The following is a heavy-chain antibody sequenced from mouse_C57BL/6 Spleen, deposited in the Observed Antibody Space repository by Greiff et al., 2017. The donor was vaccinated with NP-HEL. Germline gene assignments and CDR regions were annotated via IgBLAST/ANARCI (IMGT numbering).Heavy chain of an antibody. CDR2: ISNGGGST. D-gene: IGHD1-1*01. J-gene: IGHJ1*03. CDR1: GFTFSDYY. Sequence: EVQVVESGGGLVQPGGSLKLSCAASGFTFSDYYMYWVRQTPEKRLEWVAYISNGGGSTYYPDTVKGRFTISRDNAKNTLYLQMSRLKSEDTAMYYCARHGYYYGSSFWYFDVWGTGTTVTVSS. V-gene: IGHV5-12*01. CDR3: ARHGYYYGSSFWYFDV.